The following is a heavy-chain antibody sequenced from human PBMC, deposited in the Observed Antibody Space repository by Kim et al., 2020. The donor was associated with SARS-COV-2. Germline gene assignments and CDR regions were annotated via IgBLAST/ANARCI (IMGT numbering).Heavy chain of an antibody. CDR1: GGSLSGYH. V-gene: IGHV4-34*01. CDR2: INDSGST. CDR3: ARGRAGVVPSPILGIGPYFEFYAMDV. Sequence: SETLSLTCAVYGGSLSGYHWTWIRQAPGRGLEWIGEINDSGSTNSNPSFKSRVTISLDGSKNQFSVNLRSVTAADTAVYYGARGRAGVVPSPILGIGPYFEFYAMDVWGQGTTVTVSS. J-gene: IGHJ6*02. D-gene: IGHD2-2*02.